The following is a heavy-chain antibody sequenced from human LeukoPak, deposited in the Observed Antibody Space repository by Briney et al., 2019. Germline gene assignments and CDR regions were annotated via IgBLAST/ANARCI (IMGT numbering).Heavy chain of an antibody. CDR2: IYYSGST. CDR3: ARGSNYDLYYYYYGMDV. CDR1: GGSIISYY. J-gene: IGHJ6*02. D-gene: IGHD4-11*01. Sequence: KPSETLSLTSTVSGGSIISYYWSWIRPPPGKGLERIGHIYYSGSTNYNPSLKSRVTISVDTSKNQFSLKLSSVTAADTAVYYCARGSNYDLYYYYYGMDVWGQGTTVTVSS. V-gene: IGHV4-59*01.